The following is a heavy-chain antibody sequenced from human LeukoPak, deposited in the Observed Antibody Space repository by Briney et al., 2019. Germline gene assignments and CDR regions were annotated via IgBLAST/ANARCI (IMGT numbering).Heavy chain of an antibody. CDR3: ARSVTMVRGVPYYFDY. V-gene: IGHV4-59*01. D-gene: IGHD3-10*01. J-gene: IGHJ4*02. Sequence: SETLSLTCTVSGGSISSYDRSWIRQPPGKGLEWIGYIYYSGGTNYNPSLKSRVTISVDTSKNQFSLKLSSVTAADTAVYYCARSVTMVRGVPYYFDYWGQGTLVTVSS. CDR1: GGSISSYD. CDR2: IYYSGGT.